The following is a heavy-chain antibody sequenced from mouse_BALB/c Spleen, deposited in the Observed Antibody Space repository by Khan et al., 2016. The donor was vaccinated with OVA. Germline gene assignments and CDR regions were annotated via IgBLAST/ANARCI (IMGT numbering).Heavy chain of an antibody. CDR1: GYTFTSYV. V-gene: IGHV1S136*01. D-gene: IGHD2-1*01. J-gene: IGHJ3*01. Sequence: IQLVQSGPELVKPGASVKMSCKASGYTFTSYVMHWVKQKPGLGLEWIGYIYPFNDDTKYNEKFKGKATLTSDKSSSTAYMELSSLTSEDSAVYYLPPVGNSYLSFANGGKGTLVTVSA. CDR2: IYPFNDDT. CDR3: PPVGNSYLSFAN.